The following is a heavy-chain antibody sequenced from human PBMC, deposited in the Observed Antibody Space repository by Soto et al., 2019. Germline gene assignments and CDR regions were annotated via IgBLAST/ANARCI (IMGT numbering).Heavy chain of an antibody. CDR3: VRELGLAY. Sequence: GALRLSCAASGFTLSNYWMTWVRQAPGKGLEWVANINKDGSQKNYVDSVKGRFTIARDNGQNSLSLQINSLRVEDTAVYYCVRELGLAYWGQGALVTVSS. V-gene: IGHV3-7*03. J-gene: IGHJ4*02. D-gene: IGHD7-27*01. CDR2: INKDGSQK. CDR1: GFTLSNYW.